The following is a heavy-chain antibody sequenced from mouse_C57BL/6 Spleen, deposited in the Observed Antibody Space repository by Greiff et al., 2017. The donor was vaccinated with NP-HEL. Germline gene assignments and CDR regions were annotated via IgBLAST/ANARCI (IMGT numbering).Heavy chain of an antibody. CDR3: ARVGAKSFNWDGFAY. Sequence: DVKLVESGGGLVKPGGSLKLSCAASGFTFSSYAMSWVRQTPEKRLEWVATISDGGSYTYYPDNVKGRFTISRDNAKNNLYLQMSHLKSEDTAMYYCARVGAKSFNWDGFAYWGQGTLVTGSA. J-gene: IGHJ3*01. V-gene: IGHV5-4*03. CDR2: ISDGGSYT. D-gene: IGHD4-1*01. CDR1: GFTFSSYA.